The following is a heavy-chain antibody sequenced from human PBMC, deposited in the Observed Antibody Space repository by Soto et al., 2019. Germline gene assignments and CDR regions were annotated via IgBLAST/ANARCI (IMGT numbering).Heavy chain of an antibody. V-gene: IGHV4-59*08. Sequence: QVQLQESGPGLEKPSGTLSLTCTVSGGSISSDYWNRIRQPPGKGLEWIGYIHSGSTTYSASLRSRVTISVDTSKNQFSLKLSSVTAADTAVYFCARHDGSRSTDYWGQGTLVTVSS. D-gene: IGHD3-10*01. CDR1: GGSISSDY. CDR2: IHSGST. J-gene: IGHJ4*02. CDR3: ARHDGSRSTDY.